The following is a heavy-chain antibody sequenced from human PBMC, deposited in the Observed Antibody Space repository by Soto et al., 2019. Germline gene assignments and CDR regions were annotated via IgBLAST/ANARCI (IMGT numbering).Heavy chain of an antibody. V-gene: IGHV4-31*03. CDR3: ASDKATGVFDY. J-gene: IGHJ4*02. CDR1: GGSISSGGYY. D-gene: IGHD5-12*01. CDR2: IYDSGST. Sequence: QVQLQESGPGLVKPSQTLSLTCTVSGGSISSGGYYWSWIRQHPGKGLEWIGYIYDSGSTYYNPSLKRRVTISVDTSKTPLDLKLSSVTAADTAVYYCASDKATGVFDYWGQGTLVTVSS.